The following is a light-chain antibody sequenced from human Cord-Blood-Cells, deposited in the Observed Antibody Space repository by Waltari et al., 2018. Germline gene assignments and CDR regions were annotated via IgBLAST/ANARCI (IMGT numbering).Light chain of an antibody. Sequence: YVLTQPPPVSVAPGQTTRHTCGGNNIGGKSKRGHQQKPGQAPVLVIYYDSDRPSGIPERFSGSNSGNTATLTISRVEAGDEADYYCQVWDSSSDHRYVFGTGTKVTVL. CDR3: QVWDSSSDHRYV. J-gene: IGLJ1*01. CDR1: NIGGKS. CDR2: YDS. V-gene: IGLV3-21*04.